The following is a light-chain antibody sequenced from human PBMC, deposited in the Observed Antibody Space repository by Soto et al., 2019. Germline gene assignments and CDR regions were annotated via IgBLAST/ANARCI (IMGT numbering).Light chain of an antibody. J-gene: IGKJ1*01. CDR3: QQYNNYPRT. Sequence: DIQMTQSPSTLSASVGDRVTITCRASQSISSWLAWYQQKPGTAPKLLIYKASSLESGVPSRFSGSGSGTDFTLTISSLQPDDFATYYCQQYNNYPRTFGQGTKVEIK. CDR2: KAS. V-gene: IGKV1-5*03. CDR1: QSISSW.